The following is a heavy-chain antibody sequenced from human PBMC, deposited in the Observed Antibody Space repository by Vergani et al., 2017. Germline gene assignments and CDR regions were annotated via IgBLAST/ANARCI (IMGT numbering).Heavy chain of an antibody. CDR3: ARGKDIVVVPAAPEH. V-gene: IGHV3-30*01. D-gene: IGHD2-2*01. J-gene: IGHJ3*01. CDR1: GFTFSSYA. CDR2: ISYDGSNK. Sequence: QVQLVESGGGVVQPGRSLRLSCAASGFTFSSYAMHWVRQAPGKGLEWVAVISYDGSNKYYADSVKGRFTISRDNSKNTLYLQMNSLRAEETAVYYCARGKDIVVVPAAPEHWGQGTMVTVSS.